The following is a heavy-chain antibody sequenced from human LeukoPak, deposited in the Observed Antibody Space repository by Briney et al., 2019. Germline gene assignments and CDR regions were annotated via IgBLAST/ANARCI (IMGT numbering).Heavy chain of an antibody. J-gene: IGHJ3*02. Sequence: GGSLRLSCAASGFTFSGSAMHWVRRASGKGLEWVSVIYSGGSTYYADSVKGRFTISRDNSKNTLYLQMNSLRAEDTAVYYCASGDAFDIWGQGTMVTVSS. CDR2: IYSGGST. CDR1: GFTFSGSA. V-gene: IGHV3-53*05. CDR3: ASGDAFDI.